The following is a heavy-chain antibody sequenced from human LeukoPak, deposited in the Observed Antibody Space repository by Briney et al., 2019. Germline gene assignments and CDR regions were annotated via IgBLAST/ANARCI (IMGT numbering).Heavy chain of an antibody. J-gene: IGHJ4*02. D-gene: IGHD3-22*01. CDR1: GFTFTSYA. CDR2: ISYDGSNK. CDR3: ARVYDSSGYYFVDY. Sequence: GGSLRLSCAASGFTFTSYAMHWVRQAPGKGLEWVAVISYDGSNKYYADSVKGRFTISRDNSKNTLYLQMNSLRAGDTAVYYCARVYDSSGYYFVDYWGQGTLVTVSS. V-gene: IGHV3-30*01.